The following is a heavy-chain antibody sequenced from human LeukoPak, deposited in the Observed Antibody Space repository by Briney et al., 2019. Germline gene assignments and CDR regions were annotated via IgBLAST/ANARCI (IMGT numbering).Heavy chain of an antibody. V-gene: IGHV3-66*02. J-gene: IGHJ4*02. CDR3: ARDYRVGVTDY. Sequence: GGSLRLSCASSGFTVSSNYMSWVRQAPGKGLKWVSVIYSDGSTHYADSVKGRFTISRDNSKNTLYLQMNSLRDEDTAVYYCARDYRVGVTDYWGQGTLVTVSS. CDR1: GFTVSSNY. CDR2: IYSDGST. D-gene: IGHD1-26*01.